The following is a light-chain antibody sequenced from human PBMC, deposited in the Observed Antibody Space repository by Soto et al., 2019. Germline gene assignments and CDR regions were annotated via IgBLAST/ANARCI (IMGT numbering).Light chain of an antibody. CDR1: QSVSSSS. Sequence: IVLTQSPCTLSLSPGETATLSCRASQSVSSSSLAWYQQKPGQAPSLLIYGASSRATGISDRFSGSGSGTDFTLTISRLEPEDFALYYCQQYGSSPYTFGQGTKLEIK. V-gene: IGKV3-20*01. CDR3: QQYGSSPYT. J-gene: IGKJ2*01. CDR2: GAS.